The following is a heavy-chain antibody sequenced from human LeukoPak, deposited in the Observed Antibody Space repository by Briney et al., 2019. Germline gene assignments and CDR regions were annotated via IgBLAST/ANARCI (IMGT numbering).Heavy chain of an antibody. V-gene: IGHV4-59*08. Sequence: SETLSLTCVVSGGSISSYYWSWIRQPPGKGLEWIGYIYYSGSTNYNPSLKSRVTISVDTSKNQFSLKMSSATAADTAVYYCASSMITWGGVITNWFDPWGQGTLVTVSS. CDR2: IYYSGST. J-gene: IGHJ5*02. D-gene: IGHD3-16*01. CDR3: ASSMITWGGVITNWFDP. CDR1: GGSISSYY.